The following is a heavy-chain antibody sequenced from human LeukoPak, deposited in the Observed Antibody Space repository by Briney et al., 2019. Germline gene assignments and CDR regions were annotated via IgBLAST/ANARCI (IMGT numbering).Heavy chain of an antibody. CDR3: ARHAGQFLEWSLSHGSFDY. J-gene: IGHJ4*02. CDR2: IYPGDSDT. V-gene: IGHV5-51*01. Sequence: GESLQISCKASGYSFTNYWIGWGRQMPGKGLEWMGIIYPGDSDTRYSPSFQGQVTISADKSITTAYLQWSSLKASDTAMYYCARHAGQFLEWSLSHGSFDYWGQGTLVTVSS. D-gene: IGHD3-3*01. CDR1: GYSFTNYW.